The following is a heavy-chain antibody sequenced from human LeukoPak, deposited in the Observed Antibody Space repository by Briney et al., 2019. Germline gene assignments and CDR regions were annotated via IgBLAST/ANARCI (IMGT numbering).Heavy chain of an antibody. CDR3: ARQASWLPYFDL. CDR2: IYYSGST. J-gene: IGHJ2*01. Sequence: SETLSLTCTVSGGSISSSSYYWSWIRQPPGKGLEWIGYIYYSGSTNYNPSLKSRVTISVDTSENQFSLKLSSVTAADTAVYFCARQASWLPYFDLWGRGTLVTVSS. CDR1: GGSISSSSYY. D-gene: IGHD6-13*01. V-gene: IGHV4-61*05.